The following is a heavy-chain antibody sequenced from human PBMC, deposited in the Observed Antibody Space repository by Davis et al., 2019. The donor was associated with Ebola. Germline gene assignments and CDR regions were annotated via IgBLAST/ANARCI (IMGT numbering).Heavy chain of an antibody. V-gene: IGHV4-59*08. Sequence: PGGSLRLSCTVSGGSISSYYWSWIRQPPGKGLEWIGYIYYSGSTNYNPSLKSRVTISVDTSKNQFSLKLSSVTAADTAVYYCGMMDVWGQGTTVTVSS. CDR3: GMMDV. CDR2: IYYSGST. CDR1: GGSISSYY. J-gene: IGHJ6*02.